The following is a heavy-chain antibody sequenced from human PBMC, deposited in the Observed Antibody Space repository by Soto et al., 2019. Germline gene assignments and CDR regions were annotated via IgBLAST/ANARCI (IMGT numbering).Heavy chain of an antibody. D-gene: IGHD3-10*01. CDR1: GFTFSSYA. J-gene: IGHJ6*02. CDR2: ISYDGSNK. Sequence: QVQLVESGGGVVQPGWSLRLSCAASGFTFSSYAMHWVRQAPGKGLEWVAVISYDGSNKYYADSVKGRFTISRDNSKKMLCLQMNSLRAEDTAVYYCARGFGDLYYYYFYGMDVWGQGTTVTVSS. CDR3: ARGFGDLYYYYFYGMDV. V-gene: IGHV3-30-3*01.